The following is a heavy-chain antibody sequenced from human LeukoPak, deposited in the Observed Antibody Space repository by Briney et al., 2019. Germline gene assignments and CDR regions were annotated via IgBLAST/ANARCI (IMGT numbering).Heavy chain of an antibody. D-gene: IGHD2-2*03. CDR2: ISSSSSTI. CDR1: GFTFSSYS. J-gene: IGHJ2*01. Sequence: GGSLRLSCAASGFTFSSYSMNWVRQAPGKGLEWVSYISSSSSTIYYADSVKGRFTISRDNAKNSLYLQMNSLRAEDMALYYCARDGYSSSWSHVGHWYFDLWGRGTLVTVSS. V-gene: IGHV3-48*04. CDR3: ARDGYSSSWSHVGHWYFDL.